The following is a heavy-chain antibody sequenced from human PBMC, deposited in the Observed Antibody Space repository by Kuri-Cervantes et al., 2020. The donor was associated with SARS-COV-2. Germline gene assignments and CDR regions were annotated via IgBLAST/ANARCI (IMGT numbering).Heavy chain of an antibody. CDR1: GYTFTSYG. J-gene: IGHJ4*02. D-gene: IGHD1-26*01. Sequence: ASVKVSCKASGYTFTSYGISWVRQAPGQGLEWMGWISAYNGNTNYAQKLQGRVTMTTDTSTSTAYMELTSLRSDDTAVYYCAREDFSSLGAPHGLDYWGQGTLVTVSS. CDR2: ISAYNGNT. V-gene: IGHV1-18*01. CDR3: AREDFSSLGAPHGLDY.